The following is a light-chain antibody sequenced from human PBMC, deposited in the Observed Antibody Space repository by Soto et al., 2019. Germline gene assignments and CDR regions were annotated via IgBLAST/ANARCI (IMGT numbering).Light chain of an antibody. V-gene: IGKV3-20*01. CDR1: QSVRGET. CDR3: QQYGGSAQRT. J-gene: IGKJ1*01. Sequence: EIVLTQSPGTLSLSPGERATISCRASQSVRGETLAWYQQKPGQAPRLLIYCASTRATGIPDRFSGSGSGADFTVTISRAEPEDLAAYYCQQYGGSAQRTFGQVTKVEPK. CDR2: CAS.